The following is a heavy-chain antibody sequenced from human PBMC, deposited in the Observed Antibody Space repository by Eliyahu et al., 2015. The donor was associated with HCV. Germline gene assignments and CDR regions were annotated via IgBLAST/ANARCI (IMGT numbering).Heavy chain of an antibody. D-gene: IGHD1-7*01. V-gene: IGHV3-48*02. Sequence: EVQLVESGGALVQPGGSLRLSCAASGFTFNIYSMNWVRQAPGKGLEWIAFMNGDTTITQYADSVRGRFTISRNNAENSLYLQMSSLRDEDTAVYYCVRDRYFRTTSPDPFDYWGQGALVTVSS. CDR1: GFTFNIYS. CDR3: VRDRYFRTTSPDPFDY. CDR2: MNGDTTIT. J-gene: IGHJ4*02.